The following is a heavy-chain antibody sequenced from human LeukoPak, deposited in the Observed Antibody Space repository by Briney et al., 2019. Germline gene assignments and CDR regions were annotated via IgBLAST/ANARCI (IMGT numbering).Heavy chain of an antibody. CDR2: INHNGNVN. CDR1: GFTFSSYW. D-gene: IGHD3-16*01. CDR3: ARGGGLDV. J-gene: IGHJ6*02. Sequence: GGSLKLSCAASGFTFSSYWMNWARQAPGKGLEWVASINHNGNVNYYVDSVKGRFTISRDNAENSLYLQMSNLRAEDTAVYFCARGGGLDVWGQGATVTVSS. V-gene: IGHV3-7*03.